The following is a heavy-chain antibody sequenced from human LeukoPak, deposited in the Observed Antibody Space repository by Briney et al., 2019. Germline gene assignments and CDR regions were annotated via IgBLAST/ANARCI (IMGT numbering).Heavy chain of an antibody. CDR1: GYTFTSYA. CDR2: INTNTGNP. CDR3: ARGTSEAGDYLFYYYYYYMDV. J-gene: IGHJ6*03. V-gene: IGHV7-4-1*02. D-gene: IGHD7-27*01. Sequence: ASVKVSCKASGYTFTSYAMNWVRQAPGQGLEWMGWINTNTGNPTYAQGFTGRFVFSLDTPVSTAYLQISSLKAEDTAVYYCARGTSEAGDYLFYYYYYYMDVWGKGTTVTVSS.